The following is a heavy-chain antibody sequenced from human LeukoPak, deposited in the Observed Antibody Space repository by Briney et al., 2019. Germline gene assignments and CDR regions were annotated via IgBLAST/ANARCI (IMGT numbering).Heavy chain of an antibody. CDR3: ARVGNDLDAAVPYYYYYYMDV. V-gene: IGHV4-39*07. CDR2: IYYSGST. Sequence: SETLSLTCTVSGGSISSSSYYWGWIRQPPGKGLEWIGSIYYSGSTYYNPSLKSRVTISVGTSKNQFSLKLSSVTAADTAVYYCARVGNDLDAAVPYYYYYYMDVWGKGTTVTVSS. J-gene: IGHJ6*03. CDR1: GGSISSSSYY. D-gene: IGHD6-13*01.